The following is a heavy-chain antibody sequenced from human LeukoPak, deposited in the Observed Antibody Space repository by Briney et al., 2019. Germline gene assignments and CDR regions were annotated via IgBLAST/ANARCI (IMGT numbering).Heavy chain of an antibody. Sequence: PGGSLRLSCAASGFTFSSYGMHWVRQAPGKGLEWVAVIWYDGSNKYYADSVKGRFTISRDNSKNTLYLQMNSLRAEDTAVYYCAKGPVRYSYPIDYWGQGTLVTVSS. J-gene: IGHJ4*02. CDR1: GFTFSSYG. D-gene: IGHD5-18*01. CDR2: IWYDGSNK. V-gene: IGHV3-33*06. CDR3: AKGPVRYSYPIDY.